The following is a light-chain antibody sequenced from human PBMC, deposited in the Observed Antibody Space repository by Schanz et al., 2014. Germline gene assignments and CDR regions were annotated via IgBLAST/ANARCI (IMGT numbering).Light chain of an antibody. CDR1: QSVSSTY. V-gene: IGKV3-20*01. Sequence: EIVLTQSPGTLSLSPGEGATLSCRASQSVSSTYLAWYQQKPGQAPRLLIYGASSRATGIPERFSGSGSGTDFTLTISRLEPEDFAVYYCQQYGSSVRTFGQGTKLEIK. CDR2: GAS. J-gene: IGKJ2*01. CDR3: QQYGSSVRT.